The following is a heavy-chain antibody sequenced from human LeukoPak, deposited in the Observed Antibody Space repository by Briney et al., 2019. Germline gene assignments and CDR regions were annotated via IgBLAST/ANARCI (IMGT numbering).Heavy chain of an antibody. CDR3: ARVKYGDPMRYYYYMDV. Sequence: PSETLSLTCTVSGGSMTSGSYYWSWIRKPAGKGLEWIGCVYTSGNTEYTPSLKSRVIISIDTSKNQFSLKLSSVTAADTAVYYCARVKYGDPMRYYYYMDVWGKGTTVTISS. V-gene: IGHV4-61*10. CDR1: GGSMTSGSYY. J-gene: IGHJ6*03. CDR2: VYTSGNT. D-gene: IGHD4-17*01.